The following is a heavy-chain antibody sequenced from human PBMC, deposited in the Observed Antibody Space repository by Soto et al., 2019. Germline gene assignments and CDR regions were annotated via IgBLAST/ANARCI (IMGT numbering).Heavy chain of an antibody. CDR3: ASSQWLYNYY. Sequence: EVQLVESGGGLVQPGGSLRLSCAASGFTVSSNYMSWVRQAPGKGLEWVSDIYSGGSTYYADSVKGRFTISRHNSKTTQYLEMNSLRAEDTAVYYCASSQWLYNYYWGQGTLVTVSS. V-gene: IGHV3-53*04. CDR1: GFTVSSNY. J-gene: IGHJ4*02. D-gene: IGHD6-19*01. CDR2: IYSGGST.